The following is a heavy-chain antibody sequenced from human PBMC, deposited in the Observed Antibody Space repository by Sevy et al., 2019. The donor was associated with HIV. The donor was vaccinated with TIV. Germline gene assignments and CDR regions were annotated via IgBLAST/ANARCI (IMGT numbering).Heavy chain of an antibody. Sequence: GGSLRLSCAASGFTVSSNYMSWVRQAPGKGLEWVSVIYSGGSTYYADSVKGRLTISGDNSKNTQYLQMNSLRAEDTAVYYCARERGDYGDYGDYYYYGMDVWGQGTTVTVSS. CDR2: IYSGGST. V-gene: IGHV3-53*01. CDR1: GFTVSSNY. D-gene: IGHD4-17*01. CDR3: ARERGDYGDYGDYYYYGMDV. J-gene: IGHJ6*02.